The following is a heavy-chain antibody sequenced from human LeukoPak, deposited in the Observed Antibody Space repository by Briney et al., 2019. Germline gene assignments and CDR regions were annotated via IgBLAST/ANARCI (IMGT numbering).Heavy chain of an antibody. J-gene: IGHJ4*02. CDR2: FIRSSSYI. V-gene: IGHV3-21*01. CDR3: AKDTSTISESGTCFDY. CDR1: GFPFSSYN. Sequence: LGGSLRLPCAASGFPFSSYNMNWFGRAPGRGLEWVSSFIRSSSYIYYTDSMKGRFTISRDNAKNTLYLQMNSLRAEDTAVYYCAKDTSTISESGTCFDYWGRGTLVTVSS. D-gene: IGHD6-19*01.